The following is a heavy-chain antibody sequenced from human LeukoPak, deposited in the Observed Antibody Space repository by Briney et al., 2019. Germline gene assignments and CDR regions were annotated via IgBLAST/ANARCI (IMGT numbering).Heavy chain of an antibody. CDR2: ISSSSSYI. Sequence: GGSLRLSCAASGFTFSSYSMNWVRQAPGKGLEWVSSISSSSSYIYYADSVKGRFTISRDNAKNSLHLQMNSLRAEDTAVYYCASPGAPTGFDYWGQGTLVTVSS. V-gene: IGHV3-21*01. CDR3: ASPGAPTGFDY. J-gene: IGHJ4*02. D-gene: IGHD1-14*01. CDR1: GFTFSSYS.